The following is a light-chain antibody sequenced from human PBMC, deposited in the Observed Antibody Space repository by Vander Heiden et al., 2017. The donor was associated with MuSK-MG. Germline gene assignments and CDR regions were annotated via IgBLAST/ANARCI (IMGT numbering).Light chain of an antibody. CDR2: LGS. J-gene: IGKJ2*01. CDR1: QSLLHSNGYNY. CDR3: MQDVQART. V-gene: IGKV2-28*01. Sequence: IVMTQSPLALPVIPGEPASISCRSSQSLLHSNGYNYLDWYLQYAVQSPQLLIYLGSTRACGVPDRFSGTGSGTDFTLKSSRAEAEDVGVYYCMQDVQARTFGQGTKVEIK.